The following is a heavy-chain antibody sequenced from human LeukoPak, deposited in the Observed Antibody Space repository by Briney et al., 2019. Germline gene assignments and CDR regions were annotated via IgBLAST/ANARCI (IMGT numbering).Heavy chain of an antibody. CDR3: ARQRVAAAGPNWFDP. CDR2: INPNTGGT. D-gene: IGHD6-13*01. V-gene: IGHV1-2*02. J-gene: IGHJ5*02. CDR1: GYTFTGSY. Sequence: ASVKVSCKASGYTFTGSYMHWVRQAPGQGLEWMGWINPNTGGTNYAQQFQGRVTTTRDTSISTAYMELSRLKSDDTAVYYCARQRVAAAGPNWFDPWGQGTLVTVSS.